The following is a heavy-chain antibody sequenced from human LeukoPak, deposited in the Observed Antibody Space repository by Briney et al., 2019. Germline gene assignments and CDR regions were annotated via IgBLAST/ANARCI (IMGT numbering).Heavy chain of an antibody. J-gene: IGHJ4*02. D-gene: IGHD3-10*01. CDR3: ASVREYYYGSGSLYYFDY. Sequence: SQTLSLTCAVSGGSISSGGYSWSWIRQPPGKGMEWLGCIYHSGTTYYNPSLKSRAPISVNRSKHQFSLKLNSVTAAYTAVYYWASVREYYYGSGSLYYFDYWGQGTLVTVSS. CDR1: GGSISSGGYS. V-gene: IGHV4-30-2*01. CDR2: IYHSGTT.